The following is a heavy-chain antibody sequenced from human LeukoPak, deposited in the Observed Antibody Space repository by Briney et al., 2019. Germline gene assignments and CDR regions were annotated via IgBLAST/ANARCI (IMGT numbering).Heavy chain of an antibody. J-gene: IGHJ4*02. CDR3: AITGNPATGDY. Sequence: GGSLRLSCAASGFTFSNYAMSWVRQAPGKGLEWVSVIYSGGYTYYADSVKGRFTISRDNSKNTLYLQMNSLRAEDTAVYYCAITGNPATGDYWGQGTLVTVSS. V-gene: IGHV3-53*01. CDR1: GFTFSNYA. D-gene: IGHD1-20*01. CDR2: IYSGGYT.